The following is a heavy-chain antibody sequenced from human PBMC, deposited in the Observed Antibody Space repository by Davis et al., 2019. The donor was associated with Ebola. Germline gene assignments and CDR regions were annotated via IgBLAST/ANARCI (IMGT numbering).Heavy chain of an antibody. CDR2: IYYSGST. CDR3: ASGRLTYYYDSSGYYTRGGWFDP. D-gene: IGHD3-22*01. Sequence: MPSETLSLTCTVSGGSISSDGYYWSWIRQHPGKGLEWIGYIYYSGSTYYNPSLKSRVTISVDTSKNQFSLKLSSVTAADTAVYYCASGRLTYYYDSSGYYTRGGWFDPWGQGTLVTVSS. CDR1: GGSISSDGYY. V-gene: IGHV4-31*03. J-gene: IGHJ5*02.